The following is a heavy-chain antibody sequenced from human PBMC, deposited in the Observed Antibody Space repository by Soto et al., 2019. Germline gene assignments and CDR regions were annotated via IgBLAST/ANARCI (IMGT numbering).Heavy chain of an antibody. CDR2: INPNSGGT. CDR3: ASEAGDIVVVVAGSPHDALDI. D-gene: IGHD2-15*01. V-gene: IGHV1-2*04. Sequence: GASVKVSCRASGYTFTAYYMHGVRQALGQGLEWMGWINPNSGGTNYAQKFQGWVTTTRDTSISTAYLELSRLRSDDTAEYYCASEAGDIVVVVAGSPHDALDIWGQGTMVTVSS. CDR1: GYTFTAYY. J-gene: IGHJ3*02.